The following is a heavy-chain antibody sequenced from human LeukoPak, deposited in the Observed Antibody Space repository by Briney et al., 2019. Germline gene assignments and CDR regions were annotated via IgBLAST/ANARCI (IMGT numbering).Heavy chain of an antibody. V-gene: IGHV4-4*07. CDR1: GGSINSYY. CDR3: ARLVGADFCDY. J-gene: IGHJ4*02. D-gene: IGHD1-26*01. Sequence: PSETLSLTCTVSGGSINSYYWSWIRQPAGKGLEWIGRVYTSGSTNYSPSHKSRVTISMDTSKNQFSLKLSSVTAADTAVYFCARLVGADFCDYWGQGTLVTVSS. CDR2: VYTSGST.